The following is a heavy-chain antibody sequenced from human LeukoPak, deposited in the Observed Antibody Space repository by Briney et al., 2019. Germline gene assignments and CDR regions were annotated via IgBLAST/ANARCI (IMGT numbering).Heavy chain of an antibody. V-gene: IGHV4-39*07. CDR1: GGSVSSSTYS. D-gene: IGHD5-24*01. CDR3: ARVRWLQLGYFDY. J-gene: IGHJ4*02. CDR2: MSYSGST. Sequence: SETLSLTCTVSGGSVSSSTYSWGWIRQPPGKGLEWIASMSYSGSTYYNPSLKSRLTISVDTSKNQFSLKLSSVTAADTAVYYCARVRWLQLGYFDYWGQGTLVTVSS.